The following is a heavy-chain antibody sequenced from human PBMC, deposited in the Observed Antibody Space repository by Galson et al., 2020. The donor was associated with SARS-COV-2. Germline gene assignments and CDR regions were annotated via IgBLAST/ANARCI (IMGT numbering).Heavy chain of an antibody. CDR3: ARRNTNSWRFDY. CDR1: RYTLTDYN. Sequence: ASVQVSCMASRYTLTDYNIHWVRPVPAQGLAWMGWINPKSVGTNSAQKFQGRVTMTSDTSITTAYMELSGLRSDDMAVYYCARRNTNSWRFDYWGQGTLVTVSS. CDR2: INPKSVGT. V-gene: IGHV1-2*02. J-gene: IGHJ4*02. D-gene: IGHD6-13*01.